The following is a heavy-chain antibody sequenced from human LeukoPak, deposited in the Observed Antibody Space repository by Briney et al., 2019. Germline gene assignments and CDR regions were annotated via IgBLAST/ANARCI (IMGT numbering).Heavy chain of an antibody. CDR3: ARQGTYYDKIYYFDY. J-gene: IGHJ4*02. CDR1: GGSISSSTTY. V-gene: IGHV4-39*01. Sequence: SETLSLTCTVSGGSISSSTTYWGWIRQPPGKGLEWIASILYSGRTWNNPSLKSRVTISVDTSKNQFSLKVSAVTAADTAVYYCARQGTYYDKIYYFDYWGQGTLVTVSS. D-gene: IGHD3-16*01. CDR2: ILYSGRT.